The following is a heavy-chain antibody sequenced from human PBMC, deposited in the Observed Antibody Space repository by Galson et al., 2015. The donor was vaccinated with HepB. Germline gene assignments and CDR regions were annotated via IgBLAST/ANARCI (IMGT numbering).Heavy chain of an antibody. CDR1: GGTFSSYA. CDR3: AAEAYYYDSSGLPQGAFDI. Sequence: SVKVSCKASGGTFSSYAISWVRQAPGQGLEWMGGIIPIFGTANYAQKFQGRVTITADESTSTAYMELSSLRSEDTAVYYCAAEAYYYDSSGLPQGAFDIWGQGTMVTVSS. CDR2: IIPIFGTA. D-gene: IGHD3-22*01. V-gene: IGHV1-69*13. J-gene: IGHJ3*02.